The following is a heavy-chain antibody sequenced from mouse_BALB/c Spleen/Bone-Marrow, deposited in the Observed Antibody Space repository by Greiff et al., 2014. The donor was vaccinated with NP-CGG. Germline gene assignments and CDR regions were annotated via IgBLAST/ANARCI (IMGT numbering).Heavy chain of an antibody. D-gene: IGHD2-14*01. CDR1: GYTFTSSW. V-gene: IGHV1S130*01. J-gene: IGHJ1*01. Sequence: QVQLQQSGSVLVRPGASVKLSCKASGYTFTSSWMHWAKQRPGQGLEWIGDIHPNSGNTNYNEKSRGKATLTVDTSSNTAYVDPSSLTSEDSAVYYCARSYRFWYFDVWGAGTTVTVSS. CDR3: ARSYRFWYFDV. CDR2: IHPNSGNT.